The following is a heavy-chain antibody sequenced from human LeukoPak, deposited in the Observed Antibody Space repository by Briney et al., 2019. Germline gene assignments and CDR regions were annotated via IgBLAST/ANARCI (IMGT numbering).Heavy chain of an antibody. Sequence: GGSLRLSCAASGFTFSSYGMHWVRQAPGKGLEWVAVIWYDGSNKYYADSVRGRFTISRDNSKNTLYLQMDSLRPEDSAVYYCARDAAHSRLSLDHWGQGTLVTVSS. D-gene: IGHD2-15*01. CDR2: IWYDGSNK. V-gene: IGHV3-30*19. CDR1: GFTFSSYG. J-gene: IGHJ4*02. CDR3: ARDAAHSRLSLDH.